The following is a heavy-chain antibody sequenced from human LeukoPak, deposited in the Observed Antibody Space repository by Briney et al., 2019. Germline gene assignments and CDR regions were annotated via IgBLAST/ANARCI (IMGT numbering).Heavy chain of an antibody. CDR3: ARLEKNWFDP. J-gene: IGHJ5*02. Sequence: SETLSLTCTVSGDSISGYYWSWIRQPPGKGLEWIGYIYYSGSTNYNPSLKSRVTISVDTSKNQFSLKLSSVTAADTAVYYCARLEKNWFDPWGQGTLVTVSS. V-gene: IGHV4-59*01. CDR2: IYYSGST. CDR1: GDSISGYY.